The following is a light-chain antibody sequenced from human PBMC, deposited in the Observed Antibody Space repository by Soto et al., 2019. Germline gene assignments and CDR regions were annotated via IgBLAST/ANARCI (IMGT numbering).Light chain of an antibody. Sequence: DIQMTQSPSTLSAFVGDKVTITCRASQTISTWLAWYQQEPGKAPKLLIYKASSLESGVPSRFSGSGSGTEFTLTISSLQPDDYAAYFCQQYNDYPWTFGQGTKVDIK. V-gene: IGKV1-5*03. CDR2: KAS. CDR1: QTISTW. CDR3: QQYNDYPWT. J-gene: IGKJ1*01.